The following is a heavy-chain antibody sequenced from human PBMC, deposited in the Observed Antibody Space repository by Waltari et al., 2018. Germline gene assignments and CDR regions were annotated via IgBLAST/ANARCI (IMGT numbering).Heavy chain of an antibody. CDR2: IVPASGRA. D-gene: IGHD3-22*01. CDR1: GYPFSQHY. V-gene: IGHV1-46*01. Sequence: VQLVQSGAEVKEPGATVRVSCQTSGYPFSQHYIYWVRQAPGKGLGDLGVIVPASGRATAPRILYNRISLTRDTATGTFYLELGGLTAEDTAIYFCARAGHNRSYYSEAFFDFWGQGTLVTVSS. J-gene: IGHJ1*01. CDR3: ARAGHNRSYYSEAFFDF.